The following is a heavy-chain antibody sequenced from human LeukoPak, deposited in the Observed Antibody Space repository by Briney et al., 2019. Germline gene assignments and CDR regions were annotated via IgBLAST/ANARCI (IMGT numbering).Heavy chain of an antibody. CDR3: ARSSEGRYYYDSSGFSYYYYYMDV. Sequence: SETLSLTCTVSGYSISSDYYWGWIRQPPGKGLEWIGNIYHSGSTYYNPSLKSRVTISVDTSKNQFSLKLSSVTAADTAVYYCARSSEGRYYYDSSGFSYYYYYMDVWGKGTTVTISS. CDR2: IYHSGST. D-gene: IGHD3-22*01. CDR1: GYSISSDYY. V-gene: IGHV4-38-2*02. J-gene: IGHJ6*03.